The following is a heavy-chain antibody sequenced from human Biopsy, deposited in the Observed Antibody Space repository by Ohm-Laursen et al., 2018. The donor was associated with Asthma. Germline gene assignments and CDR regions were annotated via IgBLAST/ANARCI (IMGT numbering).Heavy chain of an antibody. CDR1: GYNFIIFA. J-gene: IGHJ3*01. Sequence: GASVKVSCKVSGYNFIIFAIHWVRQAPGQRLEWMGWVNTGNGDTKYSQKFQGRVTITRDTSASTAYMELRSLRSEDTATYYCARTYYDFLTGQVKDVFGVWGQGTMVTVSS. CDR3: ARTYYDFLTGQVKDVFGV. CDR2: VNTGNGDT. V-gene: IGHV1-3*04. D-gene: IGHD3-9*01.